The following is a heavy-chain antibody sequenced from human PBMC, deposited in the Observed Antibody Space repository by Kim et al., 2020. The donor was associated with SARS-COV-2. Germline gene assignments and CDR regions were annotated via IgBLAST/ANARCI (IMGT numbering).Heavy chain of an antibody. J-gene: IGHJ4*02. D-gene: IGHD3-10*01. Sequence: GSTCYAASWKGRSTISRDNSKNTRYLQMNSLRAEDTAVYYCAKEGFGEDYWGQGTLVTVSS. CDR2: GST. V-gene: IGHV3-23*01. CDR3: AKEGFGEDY.